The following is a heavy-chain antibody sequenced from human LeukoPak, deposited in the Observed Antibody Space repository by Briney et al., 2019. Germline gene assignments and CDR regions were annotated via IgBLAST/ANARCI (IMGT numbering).Heavy chain of an antibody. D-gene: IGHD4-17*01. CDR3: ARVQDYGDYYWFDP. V-gene: IGHV3-7*01. J-gene: IGHJ5*02. CDR1: GFTFSSYW. CDR2: IKQDGSEK. Sequence: GGSLRLSCAASGFTFSSYWMSWVHQAPGKGLEWVANIKQDGSEKYYVDSVEGRFTISRDNAKNSLYLQMNSLRAEDTAVYYCARVQDYGDYYWFDPWGQGTLVTVSS.